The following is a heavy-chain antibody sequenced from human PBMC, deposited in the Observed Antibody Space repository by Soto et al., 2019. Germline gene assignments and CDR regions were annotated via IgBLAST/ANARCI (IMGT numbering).Heavy chain of an antibody. CDR3: ARGVSSSQIRFYYGMDV. CDR1: GGSISSGGYS. V-gene: IGHV4-30-2*06. D-gene: IGHD6-6*01. CDR2: VYHSDST. J-gene: IGHJ6*02. Sequence: KTSETLSLTCTVSGGSISSGGYSWSWIRQSPGKGLEWIAYVYHSDSTYYSSSLKSRGTISVDMSKNQISLNLTSVTPADTDVYYCARGVSSSQIRFYYGMDVWGQGTTVTVSS.